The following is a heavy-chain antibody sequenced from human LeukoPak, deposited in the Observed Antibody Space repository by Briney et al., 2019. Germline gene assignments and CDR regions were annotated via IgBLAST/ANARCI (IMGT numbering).Heavy chain of an antibody. CDR2: IYYSGST. CDR1: GGSISSYY. J-gene: IGHJ4*02. V-gene: IGHV4-59*01. Sequence: PSETLPLTCTVSGGSISSYYWSWIRQPPGKGLEWIGYIYYSGSTNYNPSLKSRVTISVDTSKNQFSLKLSSVTAADTAVYYCARGQSSYFDYWGQGTLVTVSS. CDR3: ARGQSSYFDY.